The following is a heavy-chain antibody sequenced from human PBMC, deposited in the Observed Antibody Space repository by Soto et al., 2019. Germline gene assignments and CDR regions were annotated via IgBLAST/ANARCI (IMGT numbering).Heavy chain of an antibody. CDR1: GGTLSGYY. CDR2: IYSSGST. CDR3: ARGQRFSDWFDP. J-gene: IGHJ5*02. V-gene: IGHV4-4*07. D-gene: IGHD3-3*01. Sequence: PSETLSLTCTVTGGTLSGYYWTWIRQSAGGGLEWIGRIYSSGSTNYNPSLKSRVTISLDTSMNHFSPRLSSVTAADTAVYYCARGQRFSDWFDPWGQGTLVTVSS.